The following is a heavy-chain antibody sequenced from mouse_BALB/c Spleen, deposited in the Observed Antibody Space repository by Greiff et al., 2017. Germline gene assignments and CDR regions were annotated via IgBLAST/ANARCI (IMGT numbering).Heavy chain of an antibody. CDR2: IWGDGST. Sequence: QVQLQQSGPGLVAPSQSLSITCTVSGFSLTGYGVNWVRQPPGKGLEWLGMIWGDGSTDYNSALKSRLSISKDNSKSQVFLKMNSLQTDDTARYYCARGDYYGSSYGDAMDYWGQGTSVTVSS. V-gene: IGHV2-6-7*01. CDR3: ARGDYYGSSYGDAMDY. CDR1: GFSLTGYG. J-gene: IGHJ4*01. D-gene: IGHD1-1*01.